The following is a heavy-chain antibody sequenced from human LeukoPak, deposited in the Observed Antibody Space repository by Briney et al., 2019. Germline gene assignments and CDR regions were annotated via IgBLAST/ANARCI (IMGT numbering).Heavy chain of an antibody. V-gene: IGHV3-21*01. Sequence: PGGSLRLSCAASGFTFSSYSMNWVRQAPGKGLEWVSSISSSSSYIYYADSVKGRFTISRDNAKNSLYLQMNSLRAEDTAVYYCTTDGDYGDSLRGDYWGQGTLVTVSS. J-gene: IGHJ4*02. CDR2: ISSSSSYI. D-gene: IGHD4-17*01. CDR1: GFTFSSYS. CDR3: TTDGDYGDSLRGDY.